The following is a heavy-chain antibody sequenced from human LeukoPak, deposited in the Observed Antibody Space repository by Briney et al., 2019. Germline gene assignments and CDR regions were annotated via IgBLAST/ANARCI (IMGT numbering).Heavy chain of an antibody. Sequence: GGTLRLSCAASGFTFSSYGMNWVRQAPGKGLVWVSRINSDGSSTTYADSVKGRFTISRDNAKNTLYLQMNSLRAEDMAVYYCARVDSSGYLSGSPPALDYWGQGTLVTVSS. CDR3: ARVDSSGYLSGSPPALDY. J-gene: IGHJ4*02. CDR2: INSDGSST. D-gene: IGHD3-22*01. CDR1: GFTFSSYG. V-gene: IGHV3-74*01.